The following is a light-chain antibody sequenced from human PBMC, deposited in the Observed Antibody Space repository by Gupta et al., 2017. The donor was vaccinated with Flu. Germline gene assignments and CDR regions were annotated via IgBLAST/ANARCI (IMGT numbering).Light chain of an antibody. J-gene: IGLJ3*02. Sequence: QSVLPPPPTAPGPPGRRFTITCSGSSSNIGSTTVNWYQQIPGTAPKLLMYSNSQRPSGVPDRFSGSKSGTSASLAISGLQSEDEADYYCAAWDDSLNAWVFGGGTKLTVL. CDR2: SNS. V-gene: IGLV1-44*01. CDR1: SSNIGSTT. CDR3: AAWDDSLNAWV.